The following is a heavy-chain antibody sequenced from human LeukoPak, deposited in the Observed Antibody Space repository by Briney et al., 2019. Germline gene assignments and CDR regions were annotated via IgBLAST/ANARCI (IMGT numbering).Heavy chain of an antibody. CDR2: IYHSGST. Sequence: PSETLSLTCTVSGYSISSGYYWGWIRQPPGKGLEWIGSIYHSGSTYYNPSLKSRVTISVDTSKNQFSLKLSSVTAADTAVYYCARLLRGYSYGQDYWGQGTLVTVSS. D-gene: IGHD5-18*01. J-gene: IGHJ4*02. V-gene: IGHV4-38-2*02. CDR1: GYSISSGYY. CDR3: ARLLRGYSYGQDY.